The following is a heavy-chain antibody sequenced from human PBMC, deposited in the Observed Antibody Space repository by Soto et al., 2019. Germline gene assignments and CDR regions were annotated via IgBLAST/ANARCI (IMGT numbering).Heavy chain of an antibody. D-gene: IGHD4-17*01. V-gene: IGHV1-18*01. CDR1: GYTFIEYG. CDR3: ASDGYGALPIDS. CDR2: ISVDNGST. J-gene: IGHJ4*02. Sequence: QVQLVQSGAEVKKPGASVKVSCKASGYTFIEYGISWVRQAPGQGLEWMGWISVDNGSTNYAQKFRDRVVMTIDRSTTTAYMEMSSLRSDDTAVYYGASDGYGALPIDSWGQGTLVTVSS.